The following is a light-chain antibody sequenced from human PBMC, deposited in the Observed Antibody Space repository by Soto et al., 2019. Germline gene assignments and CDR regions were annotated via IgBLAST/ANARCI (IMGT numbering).Light chain of an antibody. J-gene: IGKJ1*01. Sequence: EIVLTQSPATLSLSPGERATLSCRASQSVSSYLAWYQQKPGQAPRLLIYDASNRATDIPARFSGSGSGTDFTLTISSLEPEDFPVYCCLQRSGCPSPFGQGTKVEIK. CDR3: LQRSGCPSP. CDR1: QSVSSY. V-gene: IGKV3-11*01. CDR2: DAS.